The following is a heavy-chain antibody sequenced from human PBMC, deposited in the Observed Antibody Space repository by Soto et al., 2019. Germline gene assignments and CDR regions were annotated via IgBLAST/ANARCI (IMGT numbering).Heavy chain of an antibody. J-gene: IGHJ6*02. CDR3: ARVRLGYCSGGSCYYYYGMDV. V-gene: IGHV1-69*12. CDR2: IIPIFGTA. D-gene: IGHD2-15*01. CDR1: GGTFSSYA. Sequence: QVQLVQSGAEVKKPGSSVKVSCKASGGTFSSYAISWVRQAPGQGLEWMGGIIPIFGTANYAQKFQGRVTITADESTSTAYMELSSLRSEDTAVYYSARVRLGYCSGGSCYYYYGMDVWGQGTTVTVSS.